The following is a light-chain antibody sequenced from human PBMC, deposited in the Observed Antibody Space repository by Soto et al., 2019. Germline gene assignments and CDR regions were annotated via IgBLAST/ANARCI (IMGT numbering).Light chain of an antibody. CDR3: QQSYA. CDR2: AAS. J-gene: IGKJ3*01. CDR1: QSISSY. Sequence: DIQMTQSPSSLSASVGDRVTITCRASQSISSYLNWYQQKPGKVPKLLIYAASSLQSGVPSRFSGSGSGTDFTLTISSLQPEAFATYYCQQSYAFGPGTKVDIK. V-gene: IGKV1-39*01.